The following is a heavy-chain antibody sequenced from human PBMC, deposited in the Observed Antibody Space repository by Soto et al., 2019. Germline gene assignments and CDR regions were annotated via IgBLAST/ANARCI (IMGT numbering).Heavy chain of an antibody. CDR1: GFTFNTHW. Sequence: PGGSLRLSCTACGFTFNTHWIHWVRQAPWKGLVWVSRIYFDGITANYADSVKGRLTVSRDNAKNTVYLHVNTLRDEDTAVYYCARGGAMGVDYSGQRNLVTVSS. J-gene: IGHJ4*02. CDR3: ARGGAMGVDY. CDR2: IYFDGITA. D-gene: IGHD1-26*01. V-gene: IGHV3-74*01.